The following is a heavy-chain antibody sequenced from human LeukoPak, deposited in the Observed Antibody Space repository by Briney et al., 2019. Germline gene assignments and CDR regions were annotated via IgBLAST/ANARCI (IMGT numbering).Heavy chain of an antibody. CDR1: GGTFISYA. V-gene: IGHV1-69*13. J-gene: IGHJ5*02. CDR3: ARGVGYDYVWGSYRPNWFDP. CDR2: IIPIFGTA. D-gene: IGHD3-16*02. Sequence: GASVKVSCKASGGTFISYAISWVRQAPGQGLEWMGGIIPIFGTANYAQTLQGRVTITADESTSTAYMELSSLRSEDTAVYYCARGVGYDYVWGSYRPNWFDPWGQGTLVTVSS.